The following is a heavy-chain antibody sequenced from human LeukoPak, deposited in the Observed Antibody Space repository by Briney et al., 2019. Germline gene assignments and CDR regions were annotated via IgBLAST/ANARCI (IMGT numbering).Heavy chain of an antibody. Sequence: PSETLSLTCTVSGGSISSYYWSWIRQPPGKGLEWIGYIYYSGSTNYNPSLKSRVTISVDTSKNQFSLKLSSVTAADTAVYYCARDPSPYDSSGYYDYWGQGTLVTVSS. D-gene: IGHD3-22*01. J-gene: IGHJ4*02. CDR2: IYYSGST. CDR1: GGSISSYY. V-gene: IGHV4-59*01. CDR3: ARDPSPYDSSGYYDY.